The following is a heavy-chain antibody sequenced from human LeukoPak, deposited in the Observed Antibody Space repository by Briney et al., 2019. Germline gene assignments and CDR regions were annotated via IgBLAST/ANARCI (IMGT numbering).Heavy chain of an antibody. CDR3: ATDGFFDCSSTSCYDNY. Sequence: ASVKVSCKVSGYTLTELSMHWVRQAPGKGLEWMGGFDPEDGETIYAQKFQGRVTMTEDTSTDTAYMELSSLRSEDTAVHYCATDGFFDCSSTSCYDNYWGQGTLVTVSS. CDR2: FDPEDGET. V-gene: IGHV1-24*01. CDR1: GYTLTELS. D-gene: IGHD2-2*01. J-gene: IGHJ4*02.